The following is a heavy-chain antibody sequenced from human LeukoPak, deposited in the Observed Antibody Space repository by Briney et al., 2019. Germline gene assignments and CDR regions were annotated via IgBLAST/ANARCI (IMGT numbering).Heavy chain of an antibody. J-gene: IGHJ6*03. V-gene: IGHV4-61*02. Sequence: PSQTLSLTCTVSGGSISSGSYYWSWIRQPAGRGLEWIGRIYTSGSTHYNPSLKSRVTISVDTSKNQFSLKLSSVTAADTAVYYCARDGPNIVVVPAAIRSYYYYYMDVWGKGTAVTVSS. D-gene: IGHD2-2*02. CDR1: GGSISSGSYY. CDR2: IYTSGST. CDR3: ARDGPNIVVVPAAIRSYYYYYMDV.